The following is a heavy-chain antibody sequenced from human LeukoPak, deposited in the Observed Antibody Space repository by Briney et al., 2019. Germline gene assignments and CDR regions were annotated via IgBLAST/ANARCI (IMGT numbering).Heavy chain of an antibody. CDR2: IYTSGST. CDR3: ARKAVGATSNYFDY. J-gene: IGHJ4*02. D-gene: IGHD1-26*01. V-gene: IGHV4-4*07. CDR1: GGSISSYY. Sequence: SETLSLTCTVSGGSISSYYWSWIRQPAGKGLEWIGRIYTSGSTNYNPSLKSRVTISIDTPKNQISLKLSSVTAADTAVYCCARKAVGATSNYFDYWGQGTLVTVSS.